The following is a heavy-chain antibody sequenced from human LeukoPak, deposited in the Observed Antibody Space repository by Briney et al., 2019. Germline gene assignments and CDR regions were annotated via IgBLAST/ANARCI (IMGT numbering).Heavy chain of an antibody. CDR1: GFTFSSYW. Sequence: GGSLRLSCAASGFTFSSYWMHWVRQAPGKGLVWVSRINTDGISTAYADSVEGRFTISRDNAKNTMYLQMNSLRAEDTAVYYCARDLPSRSIAALNYWGQGTLVTVPS. J-gene: IGHJ4*02. D-gene: IGHD6-6*01. CDR2: INTDGIST. CDR3: ARDLPSRSIAALNY. V-gene: IGHV3-74*01.